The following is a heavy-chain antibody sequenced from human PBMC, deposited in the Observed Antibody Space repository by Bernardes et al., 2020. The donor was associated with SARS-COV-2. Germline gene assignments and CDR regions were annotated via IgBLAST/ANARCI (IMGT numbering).Heavy chain of an antibody. CDR2: VRNKAFGGTA. CDR1: GFTFGDYA. CDR3: TRGQGFLEWLSLDY. D-gene: IGHD3-3*01. Sequence: GGSLRLSCSASGFTFGDYAMSWFRPAPEKGLEWVGFVRNKAFGGTAEYAASVNGRFTISRDDSKSIAYLQMNSLKTEDTAVYYCTRGQGFLEWLSLDYWGQGTPVTVSS. J-gene: IGHJ4*02. V-gene: IGHV3-49*03.